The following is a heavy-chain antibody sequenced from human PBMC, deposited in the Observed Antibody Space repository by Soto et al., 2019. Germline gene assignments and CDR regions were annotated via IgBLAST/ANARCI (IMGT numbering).Heavy chain of an antibody. V-gene: IGHV3-21*01. CDR2: ISSSSSYR. CDR3: ARVTDWGEVDCFDP. Sequence: EVQLVESGGGLVKPGGSLRLSCAASGFTFSSYSMNWVRQAPGKGLEWVSSISSSSSYRYYADSVKGRFTISRDNAKNSLYMQKNSLRAEDTAVYCCARVTDWGEVDCFDPWGQGTLVTVSS. J-gene: IGHJ5*02. CDR1: GFTFSSYS. D-gene: IGHD7-27*01.